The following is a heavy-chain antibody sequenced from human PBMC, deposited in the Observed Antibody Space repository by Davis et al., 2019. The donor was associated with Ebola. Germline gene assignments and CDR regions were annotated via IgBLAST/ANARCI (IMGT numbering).Heavy chain of an antibody. V-gene: IGHV4-34*01. CDR2: INHSGST. J-gene: IGHJ4*02. Sequence: GSLRLSCAVYGGSFSGYYWSWIRQPPGKGLEWIGEINHSGSTNYNPSLKSRVTISVDTSKNQFSLKLSSVTAADTAVYYCARHPVAVAGTISDYWGQGTLVTVSS. D-gene: IGHD6-19*01. CDR3: ARHPVAVAGTISDY. CDR1: GGSFSGYY.